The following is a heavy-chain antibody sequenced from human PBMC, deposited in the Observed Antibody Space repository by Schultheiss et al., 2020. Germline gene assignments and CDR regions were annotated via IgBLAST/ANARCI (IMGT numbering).Heavy chain of an antibody. CDR3: ARHFVYIGSSAPTAYYYYGMDV. CDR1: GGSFSGYY. J-gene: IGHJ6*02. CDR2: IYYSGST. D-gene: IGHD6-13*01. V-gene: IGHV4-34*01. Sequence: SETLSLTCAVYGGSFSGYYWGWIRQPPGKGLEWIGSIYYSGSTNYNPSLKSRVTISVDTSKNQFSLKLNSVTAADTAVYYCARHFVYIGSSAPTAYYYYGMDVWGQGTTVTVAS.